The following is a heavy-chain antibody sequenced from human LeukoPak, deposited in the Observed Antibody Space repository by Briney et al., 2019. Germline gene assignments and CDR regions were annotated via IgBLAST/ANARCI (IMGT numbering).Heavy chain of an antibody. D-gene: IGHD2-2*02. CDR3: ARIGVVPAAIRSRSGDYMDV. Sequence: SSETLSLTCAVSGGSISSSNWWSWVRQPPGKGLEWIGEIYHSGSTNYNPSLKSRVTISVDKSKNQFSLKLSSVTAADTAVYYCARIGVVPAAIRSRSGDYMDVWGKGTTVTVSS. J-gene: IGHJ6*03. V-gene: IGHV4-4*02. CDR1: GGSISSSNW. CDR2: IYHSGST.